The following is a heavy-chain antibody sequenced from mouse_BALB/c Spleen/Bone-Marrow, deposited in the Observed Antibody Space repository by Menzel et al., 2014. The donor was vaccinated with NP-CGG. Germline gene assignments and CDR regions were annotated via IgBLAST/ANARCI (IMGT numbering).Heavy chain of an antibody. CDR2: ISSGSSII. CDR3: ARERTGFDY. J-gene: IGHJ2*01. Sequence: EVKVVESGGGLVQPGGSRKLSCAASGFTFSYFGMHWVRQAPEKGLEWVAYISSGSSIIYYADTVKGRFTISRDNPKNTLFLQMTSLRSEDTAMYYCARERTGFDYWGRGTTLTVSS. V-gene: IGHV5-17*02. D-gene: IGHD4-1*01. CDR1: GFTFSYFG.